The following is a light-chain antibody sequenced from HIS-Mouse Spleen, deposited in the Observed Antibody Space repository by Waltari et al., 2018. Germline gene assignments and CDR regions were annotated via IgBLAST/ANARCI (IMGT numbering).Light chain of an antibody. CDR2: EVS. V-gene: IGLV2-8*01. J-gene: IGLJ2*01. CDR3: SSYAGSNTHVV. CDR1: SSDVGGYNY. Sequence: QSALTQPPSASGSPGQSVTISCTGPSSDVGGYNYVSWYQQHPGKAPKLMIYEVSKRPSGVPDRFSGSKSGNTASLTVSGLQAEDEADYYCSSYAGSNTHVVFGGGTKLTVL.